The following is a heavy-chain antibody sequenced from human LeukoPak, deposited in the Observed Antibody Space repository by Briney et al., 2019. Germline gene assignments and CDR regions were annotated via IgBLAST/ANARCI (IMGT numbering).Heavy chain of an antibody. V-gene: IGHV1-69*06. J-gene: IGHJ4*02. CDR1: GGTFSSYA. CDR3: ARDGNNWNLGYFDY. Sequence: ASVKVSCKASGGTFSSYAISWVRQAPGQGLEWMGGIIPIFGTANYAQKFQGRVTITADKSTSTAYMELSSLRSEDTAVYYCARDGNNWNLGYFDYWGQGTLVTVSS. CDR2: IIPIFGTA. D-gene: IGHD1-20*01.